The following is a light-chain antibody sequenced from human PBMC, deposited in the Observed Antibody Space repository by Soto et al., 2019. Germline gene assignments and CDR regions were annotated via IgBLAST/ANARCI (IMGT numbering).Light chain of an antibody. V-gene: IGKV3-20*01. CDR3: QQYSGLTLT. J-gene: IGKJ4*01. CDR1: QSVNSNY. CDR2: GAS. Sequence: EVVLTQSPGTLSLSPGERVTLSCRASQSVNSNYLAWYQHKPGQAPRLLIFGASNRATGIPDRFSGSGSGTDFTLTISRLEPEDFAVYYCQQYSGLTLTFGGGTKLDI.